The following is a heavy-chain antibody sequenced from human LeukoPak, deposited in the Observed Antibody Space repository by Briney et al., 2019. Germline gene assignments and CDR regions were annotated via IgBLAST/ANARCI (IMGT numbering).Heavy chain of an antibody. J-gene: IGHJ4*02. Sequence: SETLSLTCTVSGGSISSYYWSWIRQPPGKGLEWIGYIYYSGSTNYNPSLKSRVTISVDTSKNQFSLKLSSVTAADTAVYYCARGTYYYDSSGYYYVYYYDYWGQGTLVTVSS. CDR1: GGSISSYY. CDR3: ARGTYYYDSSGYYYVYYYDY. CDR2: IYYSGST. D-gene: IGHD3-22*01. V-gene: IGHV4-59*01.